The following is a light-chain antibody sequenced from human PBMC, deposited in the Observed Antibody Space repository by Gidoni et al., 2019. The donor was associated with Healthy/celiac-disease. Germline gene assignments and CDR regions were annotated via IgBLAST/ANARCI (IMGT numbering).Light chain of an antibody. CDR2: AAS. CDR1: QSISSY. J-gene: IGKJ2*01. Sequence: DIPMTQSPSSLSASVGDRVTITCRASQSISSYLNWYQQKPGKDPKLLIYAASSLQSGVPSRFSGSGSGTDFTLTISSLQPEDFATYYCQQSYSTPQTFXXXTKLEIK. V-gene: IGKV1-39*01. CDR3: QQSYSTPQT.